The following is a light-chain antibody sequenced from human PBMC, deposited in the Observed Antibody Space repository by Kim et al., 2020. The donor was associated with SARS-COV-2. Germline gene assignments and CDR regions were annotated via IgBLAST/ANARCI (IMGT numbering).Light chain of an antibody. CDR2: AAS. CDR3: QKYNSAPYT. CDR1: QGLGNY. Sequence: SASVGDRVTITFRASQGLGNYLAWYQQKPGKGPDLLIYAASTLPSGVPSRFSGSGSGTDFTLTISSLQPEDVATYYCQKYNSAPYTFGQGTKLEI. V-gene: IGKV1-27*01. J-gene: IGKJ2*01.